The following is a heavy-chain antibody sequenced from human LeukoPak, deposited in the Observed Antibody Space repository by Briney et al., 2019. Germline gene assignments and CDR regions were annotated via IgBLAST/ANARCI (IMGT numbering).Heavy chain of an antibody. CDR1: GYTFSDYY. Sequence: ASVKVSCKASGYTFSDYYIHWVRQAPGQGLEWMGWINPNIGGTSYSQKFHGRVTMTRDTSIRTAYMELSRLTPDDTAVYYCAREERHRPGYYHHWGQGTLVTVSS. D-gene: IGHD1-14*01. V-gene: IGHV1-2*02. CDR2: INPNIGGT. J-gene: IGHJ1*01. CDR3: AREERHRPGYYHH.